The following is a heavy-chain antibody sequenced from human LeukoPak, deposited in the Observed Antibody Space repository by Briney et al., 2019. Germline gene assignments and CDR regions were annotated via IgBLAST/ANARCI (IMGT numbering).Heavy chain of an antibody. Sequence: SETLSLTCAVSGYSISSGYYWGWIRQPPGKGLERIGSIYRSGSTYYNPSLKSRVTTSVDTSKNQLFLKLTSVTAADTAMYYCARGLSSWYSYWGQGTPVTVSS. CDR2: IYRSGST. CDR3: ARGLSSWYSY. V-gene: IGHV4-38-2*01. CDR1: GYSISSGYY. D-gene: IGHD6-13*01. J-gene: IGHJ4*02.